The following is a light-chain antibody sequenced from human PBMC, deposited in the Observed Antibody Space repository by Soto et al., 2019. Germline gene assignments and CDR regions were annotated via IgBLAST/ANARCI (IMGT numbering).Light chain of an antibody. J-gene: IGLJ1*01. CDR1: SSDVGGYKY. CDR3: SSYAGINNLGV. Sequence: QSVLTQPPSASGSPGQSVTISCTGTSSDVGGYKYVSWYQQAPGKAPKLMIFEVNKRPSGVPDRFSGSKSGNTASLTVSGLQAEDEADYYCSSYAGINNLGVFGTGTKLTVL. V-gene: IGLV2-8*01. CDR2: EVN.